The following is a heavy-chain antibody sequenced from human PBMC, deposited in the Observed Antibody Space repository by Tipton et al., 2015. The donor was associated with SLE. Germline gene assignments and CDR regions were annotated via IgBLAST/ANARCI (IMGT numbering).Heavy chain of an antibody. J-gene: IGHJ4*02. CDR3: ARQGGSYRGDFDY. V-gene: IGHV4-34*01. CDR2: INHRGST. D-gene: IGHD1-26*01. CDR1: GGSISSSSSYY. Sequence: TLSLTCAVYGGSISSSSSYYWAWIRQPPGKGVEWIGEINHRGSTNYNPSLKSRVTISVDTSKNQFSLKLRSATAADTAVYYCARQGGSYRGDFDYWGQGTLVPVSS.